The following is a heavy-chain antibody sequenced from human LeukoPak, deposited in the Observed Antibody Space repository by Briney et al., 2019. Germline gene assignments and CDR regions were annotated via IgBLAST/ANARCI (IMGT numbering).Heavy chain of an antibody. CDR1: GYSISSGYY. V-gene: IGHV4-38-2*02. Sequence: SETLSLTCTVSGYSISSGYYWGWIRQPPGKVLEWIGSIYYSGSTYYNPSLKSRVTISVDTSKNQFSLKLNSVTAADTAVYYCARDRYYNSGSYYHDYWGQGTLVTVSS. J-gene: IGHJ4*02. D-gene: IGHD3-10*01. CDR3: ARDRYYNSGSYYHDY. CDR2: IYYSGST.